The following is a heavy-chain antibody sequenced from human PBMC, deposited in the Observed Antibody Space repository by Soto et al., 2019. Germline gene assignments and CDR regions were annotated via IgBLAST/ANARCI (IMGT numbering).Heavy chain of an antibody. D-gene: IGHD3-3*01. J-gene: IGHJ5*02. Sequence: GGSLRLSCTASGFTFGDYAMSWFRQAPGKGLEWVGFIRSKAYGGTTEYAASVKGRFTISRDDSKSIAYLQMNSLKTEDTAVYYCTRVGTGHDFWSGYYVSWFDPWGQGTLVTVSS. V-gene: IGHV3-49*03. CDR1: GFTFGDYA. CDR2: IRSKAYGGTT. CDR3: TRVGTGHDFWSGYYVSWFDP.